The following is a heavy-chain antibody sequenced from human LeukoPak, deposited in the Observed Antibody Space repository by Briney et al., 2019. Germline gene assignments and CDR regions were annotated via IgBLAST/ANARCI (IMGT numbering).Heavy chain of an antibody. CDR3: AGPTWYLSRIGGPFDY. D-gene: IGHD6-13*01. CDR1: GVTFSSDA. CDR2: IIPILVIA. J-gene: IGHJ4*02. V-gene: IGHV1-69*04. Sequence: SLKGSCKASGVTFSSDAVSWGRQAPGEGVECMWSIIPILVIANYAQKFQGRVTITAEKSTSTAYMELSSLRSEDTAVYYCAGPTWYLSRIGGPFDYWGQGTLVTVSS.